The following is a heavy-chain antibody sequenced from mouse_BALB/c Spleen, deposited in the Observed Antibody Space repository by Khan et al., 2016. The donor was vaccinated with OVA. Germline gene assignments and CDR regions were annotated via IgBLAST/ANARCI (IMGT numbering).Heavy chain of an antibody. Sequence: EVQLQESGPGLVKPSKSLSLTCTVTGYSITSDYVWNWIRQFPGNKLEWMGYISYSGSTSYNQSLKSRISITRDTSKNQFFLQLTSVTTEDTATXFCARRDTSATSAWFASWGQGTSVTVSA. J-gene: IGHJ3*01. V-gene: IGHV3-2*02. CDR3: ARRDTSATSAWFAS. D-gene: IGHD1-2*01. CDR2: ISYSGST. CDR1: GYSITSDYV.